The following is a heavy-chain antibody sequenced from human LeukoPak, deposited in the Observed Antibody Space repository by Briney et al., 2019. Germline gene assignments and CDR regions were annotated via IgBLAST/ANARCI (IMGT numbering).Heavy chain of an antibody. CDR2: MNPNSGNT. Sequence: ASVKVSCKASGYTFTSYDIKWVRQATGQGLEWMGWMNPNSGNTGYAQKFQGRVTMTRNTSISTAYMELSSLRSEDTAVYYCARNNQLLFSAFDIWGQGTMVTVSS. CDR1: GYTFTSYD. V-gene: IGHV1-8*01. J-gene: IGHJ3*02. D-gene: IGHD2-2*01. CDR3: ARNNQLLFSAFDI.